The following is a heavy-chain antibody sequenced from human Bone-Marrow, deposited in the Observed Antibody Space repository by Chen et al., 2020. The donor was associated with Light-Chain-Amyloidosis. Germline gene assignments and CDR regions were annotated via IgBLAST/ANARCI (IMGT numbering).Heavy chain of an antibody. CDR3: VGQGYYSYSMDV. CDR2: IYYSRIA. CDR1: GGSVNSGDDY. Sequence: QVQLQESGPGLVKPSETLSLTCTVSGGSVNSGDDYWTWIRQPPGKGLEWIGYIYYSRIANYNASLKSRVTISLDTSKNQCSLMLNSVTAAYPAVYYCVGQGYYSYSMDVWGQGTTVIVSS. J-gene: IGHJ6*02. V-gene: IGHV4-61*08.